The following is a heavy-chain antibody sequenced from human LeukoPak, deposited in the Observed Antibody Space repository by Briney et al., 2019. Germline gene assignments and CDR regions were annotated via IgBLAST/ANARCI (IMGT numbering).Heavy chain of an antibody. Sequence: PGGSLRLSCAASGFTFTTYWMSWVRQPPGKGLEWVANIKQDGTEKYYVDSVKGRFTISRDNAKNSLYLQMNSLRAEDTAVYYCAARVATRSLHDAFDIWGQGTMVTVSS. CDR3: AARVATRSLHDAFDI. J-gene: IGHJ3*02. V-gene: IGHV3-7*01. D-gene: IGHD5-12*01. CDR2: IKQDGTEK. CDR1: GFTFTTYW.